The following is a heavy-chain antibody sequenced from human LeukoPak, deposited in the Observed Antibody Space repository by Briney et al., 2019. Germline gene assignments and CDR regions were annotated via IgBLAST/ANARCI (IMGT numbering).Heavy chain of an antibody. CDR3: ANARIWFETPLDY. V-gene: IGHV3-30*02. CDR2: IRYDGSKQ. CDR1: GFTFSSYG. Sequence: AGGSLRLSCAASGFTFSSYGMHWVRQAPSKGLEWVAFIRYDGSKQYYADTVKGRFTISRDNSKNSLNLQMNSLRAEDTSVYYCANARIWFETPLDYWGQGTLVTVSS. D-gene: IGHD3-10*01. J-gene: IGHJ4*02.